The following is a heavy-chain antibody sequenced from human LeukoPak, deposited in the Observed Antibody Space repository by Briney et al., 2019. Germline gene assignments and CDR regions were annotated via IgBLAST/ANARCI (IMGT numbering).Heavy chain of an antibody. CDR2: IYTSGST. CDR1: GGSISSYY. D-gene: IGHD3-22*01. J-gene: IGHJ3*02. Sequence: SETLSLTCTVSGGSISSYYWSWVRQPAGKGLEWIGRIYTSGSTNYNPSLKSRVTMSVDTSKNQFSLKLSSVTAADTAVYYCARDPITMTYFDAFDIWGQGTMVTVSS. CDR3: ARDPITMTYFDAFDI. V-gene: IGHV4-4*07.